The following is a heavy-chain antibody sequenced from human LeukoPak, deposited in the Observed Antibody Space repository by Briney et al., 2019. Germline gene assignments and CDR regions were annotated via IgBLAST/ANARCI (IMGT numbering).Heavy chain of an antibody. V-gene: IGHV1-8*03. CDR1: GYTFTSYD. D-gene: IGHD6-19*01. J-gene: IGHJ6*03. CDR3: ARRAVAYYYYYYMDV. Sequence: RASVKVSCKASGYTFTSYDINWVRQATGQGLEWMGWMNPNSGNTGYAQKFQGRVTITRNTSISTAYMDLSSLRSEDTAVYYCARRAVAYYYYYYMDVWGKGTTVTVSS. CDR2: MNPNSGNT.